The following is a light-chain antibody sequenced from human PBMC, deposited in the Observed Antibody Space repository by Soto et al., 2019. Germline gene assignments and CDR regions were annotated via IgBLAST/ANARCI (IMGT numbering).Light chain of an antibody. Sequence: DILMTQSPSSLSASVGDRVTITCRASQSIRSDLNWYQHKPGKAPKLLIYATSTLQSGVPSRFSGSGSGTDFTLTISSLQPEDFATYYCQQSFCTPPYTFGQGTKLEIK. CDR3: QQSFCTPPYT. V-gene: IGKV1-39*01. J-gene: IGKJ2*01. CDR1: QSIRSD. CDR2: ATS.